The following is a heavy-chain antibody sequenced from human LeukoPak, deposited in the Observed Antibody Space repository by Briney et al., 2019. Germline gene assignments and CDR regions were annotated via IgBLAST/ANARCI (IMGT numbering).Heavy chain of an antibody. CDR2: INPNSGGT. CDR3: ASLGRYCSGGSCYLYFDY. D-gene: IGHD2-15*01. V-gene: IGHV1-2*06. J-gene: IGHJ4*02. Sequence: ASVKVSCKASGYTFTGYYMHWVRRAPGQGLEWMGRINPNSGGTNSAQTFQGRVTMTRDTSISTAYLELSRLRSDDTAVYSCASLGRYCSGGSCYLYFDYWGQGTLVTVSS. CDR1: GYTFTGYY.